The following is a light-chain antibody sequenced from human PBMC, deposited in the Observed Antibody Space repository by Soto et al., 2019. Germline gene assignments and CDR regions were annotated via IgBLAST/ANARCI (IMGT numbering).Light chain of an antibody. CDR1: QSVSRH. CDR2: DAS. CDR3: QQRNNWPPVT. V-gene: IGKV3-11*01. J-gene: IGKJ4*01. Sequence: EIVLTQSQATLSLSPGERATLSCRASQSVSRHLAWYQQKPGQAPRLLIYDASNRATGIPARFSGSGSGTDFTLTISSLEPEDFAVYYCQQRNNWPPVTFGGGTKVEIK.